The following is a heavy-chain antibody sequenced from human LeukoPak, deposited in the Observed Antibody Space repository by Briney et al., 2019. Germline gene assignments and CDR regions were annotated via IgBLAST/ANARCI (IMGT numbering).Heavy chain of an antibody. D-gene: IGHD4-17*01. J-gene: IGHJ4*02. Sequence: GGSLRLSCAASGFTFSSYWMSWVRQAPGKGLEWVAVISYDGSNKYYADSVKGRFTISRDNSKNTLYLQMNSLRAEDTAVYYCAKDSSTVTTYFDYWGQGTLVTVSS. CDR3: AKDSSTVTTYFDY. V-gene: IGHV3-30*18. CDR2: ISYDGSNK. CDR1: GFTFSSYW.